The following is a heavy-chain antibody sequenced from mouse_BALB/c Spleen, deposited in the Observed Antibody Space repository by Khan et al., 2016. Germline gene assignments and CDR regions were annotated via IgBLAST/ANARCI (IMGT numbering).Heavy chain of an antibody. J-gene: IGHJ3*01. Sequence: VELVESGPGLVQPSQSLSITCTVSGFSLTTYGVHWVRQSPGKGLEWLGVIWKGGSTDYNAAFISRLSISKDNSKSQVFFKMNSLQANDTAIYYWASRLLRRGNPYWGQGTLVTVSA. CDR3: ASRLLRRGNPY. CDR1: GFSLTTYG. V-gene: IGHV2-2*02. CDR2: IWKGGST. D-gene: IGHD2-12*01.